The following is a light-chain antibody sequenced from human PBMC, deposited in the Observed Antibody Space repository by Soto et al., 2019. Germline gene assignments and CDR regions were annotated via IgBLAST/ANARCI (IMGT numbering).Light chain of an antibody. V-gene: IGKV1-9*01. Sequence: DIQLTQSPSFLSASVGDRVTITCRASQGISTYLAWYQQEPGKAPKLLIYAASALQSGVPSRFIGGGSGTEFTLTINSLKPEDFATYYCQQLDSCPLTFGGGTKVEIK. CDR3: QQLDSCPLT. CDR2: AAS. J-gene: IGKJ4*01. CDR1: QGISTY.